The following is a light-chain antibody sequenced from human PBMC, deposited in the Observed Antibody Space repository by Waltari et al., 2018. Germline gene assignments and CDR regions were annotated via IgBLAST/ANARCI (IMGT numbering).Light chain of an antibody. V-gene: IGKV3-20*01. J-gene: IGKJ1*01. CDR1: QGVSSRY. CDR3: QQYGSSPWT. CDR2: GAS. Sequence: ESVLTQSPGTLSLSPGESAAPSCRASQGVSSRYLAWYQQKPGQAPRLLLFGASSRATGIPDRFSGSGSGTDFTLTISSLEPEDFAFYYCQQYGSSPWTFGQGTKVEIK.